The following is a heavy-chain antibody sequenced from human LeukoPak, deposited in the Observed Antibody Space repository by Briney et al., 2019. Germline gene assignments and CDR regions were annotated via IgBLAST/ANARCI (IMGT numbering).Heavy chain of an antibody. CDR1: GFTFSGYW. Sequence: GGSLRLSCAASGFTFSGYWMNWVRQAPGKGLEWVANIKQDGSEKYYVDSVKGRFTISRDNARNSLYLQMNSLRAEDAAMYYCARDLGYRSRSNCYMLLDFWGQGTLVTVSS. J-gene: IGHJ4*02. D-gene: IGHD2-2*02. CDR3: ARDLGYRSRSNCYMLLDF. V-gene: IGHV3-7*03. CDR2: IKQDGSEK.